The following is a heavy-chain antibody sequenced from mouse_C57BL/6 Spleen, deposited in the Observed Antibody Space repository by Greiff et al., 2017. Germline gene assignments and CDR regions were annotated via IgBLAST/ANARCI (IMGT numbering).Heavy chain of an antibody. CDR3: TGYYGNYFAMDY. V-gene: IGHV1-15*01. Sequence: QVQLQQSGAELVRPGASVTLSCKASGYTFTDYEMHWVKQTPVHGLEWIGAIDPETGGTAYNQKFKGKAILTADKSSSTAYMELRSLTSEDSAVYYCTGYYGNYFAMDYWGQGTSVTVSS. D-gene: IGHD2-1*01. CDR1: GYTFTDYE. J-gene: IGHJ4*01. CDR2: IDPETGGT.